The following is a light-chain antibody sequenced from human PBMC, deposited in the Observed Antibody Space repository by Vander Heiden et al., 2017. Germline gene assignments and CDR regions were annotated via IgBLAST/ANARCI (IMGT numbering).Light chain of an antibody. Sequence: EIVLTQSPASLSVSPGEGATLSCSASQSVGTYLAWYQQKAGQAPRLLIYDASNRATGIPARFSGSGSGTDFTLTISSLEPEDFAVYYCQQRSNWPTFGQGTKVEIK. CDR2: DAS. CDR3: QQRSNWPT. V-gene: IGKV3-11*01. J-gene: IGKJ1*01. CDR1: QSVGTY.